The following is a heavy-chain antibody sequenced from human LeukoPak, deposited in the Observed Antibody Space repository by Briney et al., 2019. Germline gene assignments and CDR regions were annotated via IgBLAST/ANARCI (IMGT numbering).Heavy chain of an antibody. V-gene: IGHV1-69*13. Sequence: SVKVSCKASGGTFSSYAISWVRQAPGQGLEWMGGIIPIFGTANYAQKFQGRVTITADESTSTAYMELSSLRSEDTAVYYCARELWDIVVVVAATRGAFGIWGQGTMVTVSS. CDR3: ARELWDIVVVVAATRGAFGI. CDR1: GGTFSSYA. J-gene: IGHJ3*02. CDR2: IIPIFGTA. D-gene: IGHD2-15*01.